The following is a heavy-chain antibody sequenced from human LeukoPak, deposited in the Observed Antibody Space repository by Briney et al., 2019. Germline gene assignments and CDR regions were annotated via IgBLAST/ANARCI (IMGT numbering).Heavy chain of an antibody. CDR2: ISAYNGNT. CDR3: ARGQRVYSSGWTIDY. J-gene: IGHJ4*02. Sequence: ASVKVSCKTSGYTFTNYGISWVRQAPGLGLEWMGWISAYNGNTNYAQKVQGRVTMTTDTSTSTAYMELRSLRFDDTAVYYCARGQRVYSSGWTIDYWGQGTLVTVSS. D-gene: IGHD6-19*01. V-gene: IGHV1-18*01. CDR1: GYTFTNYG.